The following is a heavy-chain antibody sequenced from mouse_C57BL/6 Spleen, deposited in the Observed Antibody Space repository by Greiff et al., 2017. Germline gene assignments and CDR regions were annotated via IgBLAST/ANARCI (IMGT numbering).Heavy chain of an antibody. CDR3: ALYYYGSSWDYAMDY. CDR1: GYTFTSYW. Sequence: QVHVKQPGADMVKPGASVKVSCKASGYTFTSYWMHSLQQRPGQLLQWIGRIHPSDSDTNYNQKFKGKATLTVDKSSSTAYMQLSSLTSEDSAVYYCALYYYGSSWDYAMDYWGQGTSVTVSS. CDR2: IHPSDSDT. V-gene: IGHV1-74*01. D-gene: IGHD1-1*01. J-gene: IGHJ4*01.